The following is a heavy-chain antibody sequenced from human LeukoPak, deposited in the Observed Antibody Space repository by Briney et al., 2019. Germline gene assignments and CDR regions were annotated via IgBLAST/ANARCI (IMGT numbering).Heavy chain of an antibody. D-gene: IGHD3-9*01. J-gene: IGHJ6*04. V-gene: IGHV3-13*05. CDR2: IGTAGDP. Sequence: GGSLRLSCAASGFTFSSYDMHWVRQATGKGLEWVSAIGTAGDPYYPGSVKGRFTISRENAKNSLYLQMNSLRAGDTAVYYCAGGLRYFDWSRDYYYYYGMDVRGKGTTVTVSS. CDR3: AGGLRYFDWSRDYYYYYGMDV. CDR1: GFTFSSYD.